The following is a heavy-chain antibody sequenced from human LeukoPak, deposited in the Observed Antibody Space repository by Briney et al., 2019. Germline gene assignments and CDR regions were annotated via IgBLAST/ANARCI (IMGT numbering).Heavy chain of an antibody. Sequence: PGRSLRLSCAASGFTFDDYAMHWVRQAPGKGLEWVSGISWNSGSIGYADSVKGRFTISRDNAKNSLYLQMNSLRAEDTALYYCAKVATGDYYYGMDVWGQGTTVTVSS. CDR3: AKVATGDYYYGMDV. J-gene: IGHJ6*02. CDR1: GFTFDDYA. CDR2: ISWNSGSI. D-gene: IGHD7-27*01. V-gene: IGHV3-9*01.